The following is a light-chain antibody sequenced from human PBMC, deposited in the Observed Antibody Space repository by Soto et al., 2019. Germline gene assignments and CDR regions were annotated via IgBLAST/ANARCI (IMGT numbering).Light chain of an antibody. CDR3: QHYASSPIT. V-gene: IGKV3-20*01. J-gene: IGKJ5*01. CDR2: GAS. CDR1: QSIDIY. Sequence: VLTQSPDTLSLSPGATAILSCRASQSIDIYSAWYQFKPGQRPRLLIYGASSRALGIPDRFIGRGSGTNFTLTIHRLEPEDFAVYFCQHYASSPITFGQGTRLEIK.